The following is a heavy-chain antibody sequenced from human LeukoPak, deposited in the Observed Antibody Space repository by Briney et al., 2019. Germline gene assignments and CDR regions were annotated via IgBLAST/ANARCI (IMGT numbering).Heavy chain of an antibody. D-gene: IGHD1-26*01. Sequence: GASVKVSCKASGYTFTSYGISWVRQAPGQGLEWMGWISAYNGNTDSAQKLQGRVTVTTDTSTSTAYMDLRSLRSDDTAVYYCARDHRGAQDYWGQGTLVTVSS. J-gene: IGHJ4*02. CDR3: ARDHRGAQDY. V-gene: IGHV1-18*01. CDR1: GYTFTSYG. CDR2: ISAYNGNT.